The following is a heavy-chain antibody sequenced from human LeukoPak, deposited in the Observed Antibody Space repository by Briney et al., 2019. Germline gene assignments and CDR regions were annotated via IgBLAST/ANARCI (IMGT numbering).Heavy chain of an antibody. Sequence: SETLSLTCTVSGGSISSYYWSWIRQPPGKGLEWIGYIYYSGSTNYNPSLKSRVTISVDTSKNQFSLKLSSVTAADTAVYYCARGNYEILTGYPHHFDYWGQGTLVTVSS. D-gene: IGHD3-9*01. CDR2: IYYSGST. V-gene: IGHV4-59*01. CDR1: GGSISSYY. CDR3: ARGNYEILTGYPHHFDY. J-gene: IGHJ4*02.